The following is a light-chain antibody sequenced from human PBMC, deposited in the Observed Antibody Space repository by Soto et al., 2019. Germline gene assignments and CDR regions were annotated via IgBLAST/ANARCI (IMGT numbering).Light chain of an antibody. V-gene: IGKV3-20*01. CDR3: QQYGSSPIT. CDR1: QSVSSN. J-gene: IGKJ5*01. CDR2: GAS. Sequence: EIVMTQSLATLSVSTGERATLSCRASQSVSSNLAWYQQKPGQAPRLLIYGASSRATGIPDRFSGSGSGTDFNLTISRLEPEDFAVYYCQQYGSSPITFGQGTRLEIK.